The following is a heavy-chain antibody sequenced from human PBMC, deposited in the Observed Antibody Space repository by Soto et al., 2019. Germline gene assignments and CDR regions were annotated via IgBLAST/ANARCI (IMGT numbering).Heavy chain of an antibody. CDR3: AGEERYSGYYYYGMDV. D-gene: IGHD1-1*01. J-gene: IGHJ6*02. Sequence: PGGSLRLSCAASGFTFSSYSMSWVRQAPGKGLEWVSYISGSSSTIYYADSVKGRFTISRDNAKNSLFLQLNSLRAEDSAVYYCAGEERYSGYYYYGMDVWGQGTTVTVSS. CDR1: GFTFSSYS. V-gene: IGHV3-48*01. CDR2: ISGSSSTI.